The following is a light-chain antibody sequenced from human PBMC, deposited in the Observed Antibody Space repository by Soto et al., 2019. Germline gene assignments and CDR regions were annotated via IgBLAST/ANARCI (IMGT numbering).Light chain of an antibody. Sequence: QSVLTQPPSVSGAPGQRVTISCTESSSNIGAGYDVHWYQQLPGTAPKLLIYGNSNRPSGVPDRFSGSKSGTSASLAITGLQAEDEADYYCQSYASSLSRGVFGTGPQLTVL. V-gene: IGLV1-40*01. J-gene: IGLJ1*01. CDR2: GNS. CDR3: QSYASSLSRGV. CDR1: SSNIGAGYD.